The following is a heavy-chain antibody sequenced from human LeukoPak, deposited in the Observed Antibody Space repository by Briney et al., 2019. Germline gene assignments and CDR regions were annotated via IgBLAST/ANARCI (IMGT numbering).Heavy chain of an antibody. D-gene: IGHD3-16*01. CDR1: GDSISTYH. V-gene: IGHV4-59*01. CDR2: MQSNGNS. Sequence: SETPSLTRTVSGDSISTYHWNWIRKPPGKGLEWIGYMQSNGNSKYNPSLRSRVTIFIDTSKSQVALILSSVTAADTAVYYCARDKQHSYGRYFDHWGEGALVTVSS. CDR3: ARDKQHSYGRYFDH. J-gene: IGHJ4*02.